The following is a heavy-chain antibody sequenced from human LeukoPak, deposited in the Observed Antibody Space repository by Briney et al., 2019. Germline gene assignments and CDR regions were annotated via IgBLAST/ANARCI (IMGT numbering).Heavy chain of an antibody. J-gene: IGHJ4*02. D-gene: IGHD7-27*01. CDR1: GDSFSINSAA. V-gene: IGHV6-1*01. CDR2: TYYRSKWYY. CDR3: ARDQNWEIDY. Sequence: SQTLSLTCAISGDSFSINSAAWNWIRQSPSRGLEWLGRTYYRSKWYYDYAVSVKSRITITPDTSKNQYSLRLNSVTPEDTAVYYCARDQNWEIDYWGQGTLVTVSS.